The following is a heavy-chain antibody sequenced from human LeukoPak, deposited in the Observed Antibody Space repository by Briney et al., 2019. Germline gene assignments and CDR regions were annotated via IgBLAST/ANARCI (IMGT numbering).Heavy chain of an antibody. CDR1: GFSFSVYV. CDR2: ISDDGSQK. Sequence: PGRSLILSCAASGFSFSVYVMDWVRRAPGKGLECVAVISDDGSQKYYAESVKGRFTISRDNSKNTVFLQMDSLRPEDTAVYYCAKEHNGMDVWGHGTTVTVSS. J-gene: IGHJ6*02. V-gene: IGHV3-30*18. CDR3: AKEHNGMDV.